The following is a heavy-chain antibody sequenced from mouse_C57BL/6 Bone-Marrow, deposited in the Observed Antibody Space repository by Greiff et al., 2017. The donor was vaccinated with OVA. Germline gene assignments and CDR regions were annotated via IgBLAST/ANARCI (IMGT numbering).Heavy chain of an antibody. J-gene: IGHJ3*01. D-gene: IGHD3-2*02. V-gene: IGHV14-4*01. Sequence: EVKLMESGAELVRPGASVKLSCTASGFNIKDDYMHWVKQRPEQGREWIGWLDPENGDTEYASKFKGKATLPEDTSSHTAYLQRSSLTSEDTAVYYCTLLDSSGYVGGAYWGQGTLVTVSA. CDR2: LDPENGDT. CDR3: TLLDSSGYVGGAY. CDR1: GFNIKDDY.